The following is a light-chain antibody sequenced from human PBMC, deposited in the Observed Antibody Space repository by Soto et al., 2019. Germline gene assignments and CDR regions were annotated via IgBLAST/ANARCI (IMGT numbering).Light chain of an antibody. V-gene: IGLV2-14*03. CDR2: DVN. J-gene: IGLJ2*01. Sequence: QSALTQPASVSGSPGQSITISCTGTSSDVGGYNYVSWYQQHPGKAPKLMIYDVNNRPSGVSNRFPGSKSGNTASLTISGLQAEDEADYYCSSYTSTSTLAVFGGGTKLTVL. CDR1: SSDVGGYNY. CDR3: SSYTSTSTLAV.